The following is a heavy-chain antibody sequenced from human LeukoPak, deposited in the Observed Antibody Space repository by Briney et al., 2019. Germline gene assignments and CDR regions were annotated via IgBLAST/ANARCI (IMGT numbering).Heavy chain of an antibody. J-gene: IGHJ2*01. CDR1: GFTFSGSA. CDR3: ARAMGRWYFDL. Sequence: GGSLRLSCAASGFTFSGSAMHWVRQASGKGLEWVGRIRSKANSYATAYAASVKGRFTISRDDSKNTAYLQMNSLRAEDTAVYYCARAMGRWYFDLWGRGTLVTVSS. D-gene: IGHD3-10*01. CDR2: IRSKANSYAT. V-gene: IGHV3-73*01.